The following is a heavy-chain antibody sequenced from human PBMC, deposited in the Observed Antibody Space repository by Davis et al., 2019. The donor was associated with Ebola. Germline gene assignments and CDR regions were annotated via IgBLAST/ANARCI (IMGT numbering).Heavy chain of an antibody. D-gene: IGHD3-22*01. CDR3: ARDIAYYYVSSGYYRSFYYFDY. V-gene: IGHV4-61*01. J-gene: IGHJ4*02. Sequence: MPSETLSLTCTVSGGSVSSGYYYWSWVRPPPGKGLEWIGYIYYSGSTNYNPSLKSRVTISVDTSKNQFSLKLSSVTAADTAVYYCARDIAYYYVSSGYYRSFYYFDYWGQGTLVTVSS. CDR2: IYYSGST. CDR1: GGSVSSGYYY.